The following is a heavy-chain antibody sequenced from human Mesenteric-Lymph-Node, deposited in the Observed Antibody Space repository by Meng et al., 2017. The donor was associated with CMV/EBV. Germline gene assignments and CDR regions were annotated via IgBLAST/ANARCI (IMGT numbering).Heavy chain of an antibody. V-gene: IGHV3-21*01. D-gene: IGHD1-1*01. Sequence: GESLKISCAASGFTFSNYRMNWVRQAPGKGLEWVSTISSSGRYIYYADSVKGRFAISRDNAKNSLYLQMNSLRAEDTAVYYCARTTFRGPFEYWGQGTLVTVSS. CDR1: GFTFSNYR. J-gene: IGHJ4*02. CDR2: ISSSGRYI. CDR3: ARTTFRGPFEY.